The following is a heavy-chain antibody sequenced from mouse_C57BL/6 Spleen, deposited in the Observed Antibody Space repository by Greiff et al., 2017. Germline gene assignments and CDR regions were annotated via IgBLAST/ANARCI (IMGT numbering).Heavy chain of an antibody. CDR1: GYAFSSSW. CDR3: ASQPAGAMDY. V-gene: IGHV1-82*01. Sequence: QVQLQQSGPELVKPGASVKISCKASGYAFSSSWMNWVKQRPGKGLEWIGRIYPGDGDTNYNGKFKGKATQTADKSSSTAYMQLSSLTSADSAVYLCASQPAGAMDYWGQGTSVTVSA. D-gene: IGHD6-1*01. CDR2: IYPGDGDT. J-gene: IGHJ4*01.